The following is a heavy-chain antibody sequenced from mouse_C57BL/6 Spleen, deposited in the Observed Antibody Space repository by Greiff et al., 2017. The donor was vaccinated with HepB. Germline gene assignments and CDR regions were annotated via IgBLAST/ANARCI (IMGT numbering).Heavy chain of an antibody. CDR3: ARGDSSGYSFAY. D-gene: IGHD3-2*02. CDR1: GYTFTSYW. Sequence: QVQLQQPGAELVMPGASVKLSCKASGYTFTSYWMHWVKQRPGQGLEWIGEIDPSDSYTNYNQKFKGKSTLTVDKSSSTAYMQLSSLTSEDSAVYDCARGDSSGYSFAYWGQGTLVTVSA. V-gene: IGHV1-69*01. J-gene: IGHJ3*01. CDR2: IDPSDSYT.